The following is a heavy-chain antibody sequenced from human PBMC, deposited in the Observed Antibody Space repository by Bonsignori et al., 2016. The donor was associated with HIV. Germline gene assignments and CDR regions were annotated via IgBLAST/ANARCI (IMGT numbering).Heavy chain of an antibody. CDR1: GFTFSNYA. D-gene: IGHD2-2*01. CDR3: VRSGYEPPVYYYYYMDV. Sequence: GGSLRLSCIASGFTFSNYAMHWVRQAPGRGLEWVALISYDGVNKYYRDSVKGRFTISRDNSKKTVSLQMSGLSADDTAIYYCVRSGYEPPVYYYYYMDVWGKGTAVTVSS. J-gene: IGHJ6*03. CDR2: ISYDGVNK. V-gene: IGHV3-30-3*01.